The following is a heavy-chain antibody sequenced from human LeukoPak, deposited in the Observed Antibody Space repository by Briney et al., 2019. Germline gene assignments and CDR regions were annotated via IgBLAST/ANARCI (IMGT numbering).Heavy chain of an antibody. CDR2: INPNSGGT. D-gene: IGHD3-3*01. CDR3: AAYDFWSGNFDY. Sequence: ASGTVSCTASGYTFTGYYMHWLRQAPGQGLEWMGWINPNSGGTNYAQKFQGRVTMTRDTSISTAYMELSRLRSDDTAVYYCAAYDFWSGNFDYWGQGTLVTVSS. CDR1: GYTFTGYY. V-gene: IGHV1-2*02. J-gene: IGHJ4*02.